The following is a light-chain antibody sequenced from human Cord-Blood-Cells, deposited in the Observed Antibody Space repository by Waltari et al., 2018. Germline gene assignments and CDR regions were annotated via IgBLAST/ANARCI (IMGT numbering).Light chain of an antibody. CDR3: AAWDDSLSGYV. CDR1: SSNIGSNY. V-gene: IGLV1-47*01. J-gene: IGLJ1*01. CDR2: RNK. Sequence: QSVLTQPPSASGTPGQRVTIPCSGSSSNIGSNYVYWYQKLPGTAPKLLIYRNKQRPSGVPARFSGSKAGTSASLAISGLRSEDEADYYCAAWDDSLSGYVFGTGTKVTVL.